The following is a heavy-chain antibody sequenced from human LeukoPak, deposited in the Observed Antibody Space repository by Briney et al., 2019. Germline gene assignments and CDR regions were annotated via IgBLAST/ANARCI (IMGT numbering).Heavy chain of an antibody. CDR1: GFTFSAYW. CDR3: ARGADGHFDW. V-gene: IGHV3-74*01. D-gene: IGHD5-24*01. J-gene: IGHJ4*02. CDR2: ITTDGTRT. Sequence: PGGSLRLSCEASGFTFSAYWMNWVRQVPGKGLVWVAFITTDGTRTEYADSVKGRFTISRDNGKNTLYLHMDSLRDEDTGVYYCARGADGHFDWWGQGTLVTVSS.